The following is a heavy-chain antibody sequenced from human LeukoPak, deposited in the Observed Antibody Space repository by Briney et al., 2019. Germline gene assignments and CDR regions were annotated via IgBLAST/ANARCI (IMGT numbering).Heavy chain of an antibody. D-gene: IGHD3-22*01. V-gene: IGHV1-2*02. CDR1: GYTFTDYF. Sequence: ASVKVXCKASGYTFTDYFLHWGRQAPGQGLEWMGWINPKSGGTNYAQKFQGRVTLTRDTSINTASLELSSLTYADTAVYYCARDYLASSGYSAWGYWGQGTLDTVSS. CDR2: INPKSGGT. J-gene: IGHJ4*02. CDR3: ARDYLASSGYSAWGY.